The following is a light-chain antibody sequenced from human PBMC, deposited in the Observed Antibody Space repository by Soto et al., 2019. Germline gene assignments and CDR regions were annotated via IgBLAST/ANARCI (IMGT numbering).Light chain of an antibody. CDR2: DAS. J-gene: IGKJ1*01. Sequence: EIVMTQSPATLSVSPGERATLSCRASQSFSSYLAWYQQQPGQAPRLLIYDASNRATGIPARFSGSGSGADFTLTISSGLQSDDFAVYFCQQYNKWPPWTFGHGTKVDIK. V-gene: IGKV3D-15*01. CDR3: QQYNKWPPWT. CDR1: QSFSSY.